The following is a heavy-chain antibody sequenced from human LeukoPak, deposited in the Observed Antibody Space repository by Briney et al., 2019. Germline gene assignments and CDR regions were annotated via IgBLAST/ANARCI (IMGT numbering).Heavy chain of an antibody. V-gene: IGHV5-51*01. CDR3: AMIYCSSTSCPSRY. J-gene: IGHJ4*02. CDR2: IYPGDSDI. Sequence: GESLKISCKGSGYTFTSYWIGWVRQMPGTGLEWMGIIYPGDSDIRYSPSFQGQVTISADKSISTAYLQWSSLKASDTAMYYCAMIYCSSTSCPSRYWGQGTLVTVSS. D-gene: IGHD2-2*01. CDR1: GYTFTSYW.